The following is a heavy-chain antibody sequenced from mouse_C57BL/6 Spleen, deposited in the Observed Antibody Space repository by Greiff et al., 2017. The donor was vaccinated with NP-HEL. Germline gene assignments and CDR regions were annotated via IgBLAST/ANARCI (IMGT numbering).Heavy chain of an antibody. Sequence: EVQLVESGGVLVKPGGSLKLSCAASGFTFSSYAMSWVRQTPEKRLEWVATISDGGSYTYYPDNVKGRFTISRDNAKNNLYLQMSHLKSEDTAMYYCARDWAYYAMDYWGQGTSVTVSS. CDR2: ISDGGSYT. CDR3: ARDWAYYAMDY. V-gene: IGHV5-4*01. J-gene: IGHJ4*01. CDR1: GFTFSSYA.